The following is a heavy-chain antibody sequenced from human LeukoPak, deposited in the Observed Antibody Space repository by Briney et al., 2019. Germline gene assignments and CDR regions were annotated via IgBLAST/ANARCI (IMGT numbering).Heavy chain of an antibody. J-gene: IGHJ6*02. CDR2: IYSSGST. V-gene: IGHV4-61*02. CDR3: ARAPYYYAMDV. CDR1: GDSIINTTYY. Sequence: SETLSLTCTVSGDSIINTTYYWIWVRQPAGKGLEWIGRIYSSGSTNYNSSFKSRVTVSVDPSRNQFSLKLTSVAAADTAVYYCARAPYYYAMDVWGQGTTVTVSS.